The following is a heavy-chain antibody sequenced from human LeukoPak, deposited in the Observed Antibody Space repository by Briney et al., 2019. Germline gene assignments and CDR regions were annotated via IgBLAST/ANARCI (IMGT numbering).Heavy chain of an antibody. D-gene: IGHD3-22*01. J-gene: IGHJ4*02. V-gene: IGHV3-21*01. CDR3: ARDLYVDYYDSSDRYYFDY. CDR1: GFTFSSYE. CDR2: ISSSSSYI. Sequence: GGSLRLSCAASGFTFSSYEMNWVRQAPGKGLEWVSSISSSSSYIYYADSVKGRFTISRDNAKNSLYLQMNSLRAEDTAVYYCARDLYVDYYDSSDRYYFDYWGQGTLVTVSS.